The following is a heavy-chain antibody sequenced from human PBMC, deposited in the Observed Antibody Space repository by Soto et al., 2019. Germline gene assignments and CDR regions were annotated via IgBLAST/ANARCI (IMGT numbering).Heavy chain of an antibody. Sequence: GGSLRLSCAASGFTFSTYAMSWVRQAPGKGLEWVSVIGEGGFSTQYAASVKGRFTISRDNSKNMLYLQMNSLRSDDTAVYYCARDSITRVSSDVPGMDVWGQRTTVTVSS. J-gene: IGHJ6*02. CDR2: IGEGGFST. D-gene: IGHD3-16*01. V-gene: IGHV3-23*01. CDR3: ARDSITRVSSDVPGMDV. CDR1: GFTFSTYA.